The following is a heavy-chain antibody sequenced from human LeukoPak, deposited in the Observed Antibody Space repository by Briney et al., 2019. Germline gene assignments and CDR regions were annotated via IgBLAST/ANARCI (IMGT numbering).Heavy chain of an antibody. V-gene: IGHV3-21*01. CDR3: ASRGRILGHYYYMDV. Sequence: GGSLRLSCAASGFTFSSYSMNWVRQAPGKGLEWVSSISSSSSYIYYADSVKGRFTISRDNAKNSLYLQMNSLRAEDTAVYYCASRGRILGHYYYMDVWGKGTTVTVSS. J-gene: IGHJ6*03. CDR1: GFTFSSYS. CDR2: ISSSSSYI. D-gene: IGHD2-15*01.